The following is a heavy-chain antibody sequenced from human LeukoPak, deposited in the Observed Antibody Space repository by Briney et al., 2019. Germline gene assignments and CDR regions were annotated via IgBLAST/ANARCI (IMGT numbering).Heavy chain of an antibody. CDR1: GFTFSSYA. CDR3: AKSLPTHIVAANYYFDY. Sequence: GSLRLSCATSGFTFSSYAMNWVRQAPGKGLEWVSAISGSGGSTYYADSVKGRFTISRDNSKNTLYLQMNSLRAEDTAVYYCAKSLPTHIVAANYYFDYWGQGTLVTVSS. J-gene: IGHJ4*02. D-gene: IGHD2-21*01. V-gene: IGHV3-23*01. CDR2: ISGSGGST.